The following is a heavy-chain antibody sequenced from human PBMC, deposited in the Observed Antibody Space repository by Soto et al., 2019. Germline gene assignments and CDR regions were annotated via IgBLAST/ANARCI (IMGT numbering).Heavy chain of an antibody. Sequence: QVQLVQSGAEVKKPGSSVKVSCKASGGTFSSYAISWVRQAPGQGLEWMGGIIPIFGTANYAQKFQGRVTITADESTRTAYMELSSLRSEDTAVYYCARGRPRDENYDFWTGYYYYGMDVWGQGTTVTVSS. J-gene: IGHJ6*02. V-gene: IGHV1-69*12. CDR2: IIPIFGTA. CDR3: ARGRPRDENYDFWTGYYYYGMDV. D-gene: IGHD3-3*01. CDR1: GGTFSSYA.